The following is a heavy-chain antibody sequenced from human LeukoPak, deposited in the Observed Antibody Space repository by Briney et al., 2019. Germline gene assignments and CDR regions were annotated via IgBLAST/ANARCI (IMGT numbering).Heavy chain of an antibody. CDR1: GFTFSSYD. CDR2: ISTGSSTM. J-gene: IGHJ5*02. V-gene: IGHV3-48*01. CDR3: ARGPPLFDP. Sequence: GGSLRLSCAASGFTFSSYDMNWVRQAPGKGLEWVSYISTGSSTMYYADSVKGRFTISRDNAKNSLYLQMNSLRAEDTAVYYCARGPPLFDPWGQGTLATVSS.